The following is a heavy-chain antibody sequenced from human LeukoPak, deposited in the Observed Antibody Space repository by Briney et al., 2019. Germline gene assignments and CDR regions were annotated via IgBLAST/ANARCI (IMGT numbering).Heavy chain of an antibody. D-gene: IGHD2-15*01. CDR2: ISSSSGYT. V-gene: IGHV3-21*01. Sequence: GGSLRLSCAASGFTFSSYAMSWVRQAPGKGLEWVSSISSSSGYTYYADSVKGRFTVSRDNAKNSLYLQMNSLRAEDTAVYYCARAREYCSGDSCSSYYFDYWGQGTLVTVSS. CDR3: ARAREYCSGDSCSSYYFDY. J-gene: IGHJ4*02. CDR1: GFTFSSYA.